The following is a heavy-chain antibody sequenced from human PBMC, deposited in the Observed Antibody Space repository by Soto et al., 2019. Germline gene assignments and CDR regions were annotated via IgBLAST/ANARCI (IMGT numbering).Heavy chain of an antibody. V-gene: IGHV3-15*05. CDR3: TTSWEWEKLYFDY. Sequence: EVQLVESGGGLVKPGGSLRLSCAASGFTFSNAWMTWVRQPPGKGLEWVGQIKSEPDGGTIDYATPVKGRFTISRDDSKNTLYLHMNNLNTEDTGVYYCTTSWEWEKLYFDYWGQGTLVTVSS. CDR1: GFTFSNAW. CDR2: IKSEPDGGTI. J-gene: IGHJ4*02. D-gene: IGHD1-26*01.